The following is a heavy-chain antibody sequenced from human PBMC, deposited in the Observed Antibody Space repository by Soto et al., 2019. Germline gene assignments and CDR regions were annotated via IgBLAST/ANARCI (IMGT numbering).Heavy chain of an antibody. CDR1: GFMFSAYP. D-gene: IGHD6-13*01. V-gene: IGHV3-30*04. CDR2: ISHDGKNK. CDR3: ARGPSHYTSSWYGVDF. J-gene: IGHJ4*01. Sequence: QVQLVQSGVGVVQPGRSLRLSCAASGFMFSAYPMLWVRQAPGQGLEWVAAISHDGKNKYYADSVKGRFTISRDNSKNTLFMQLNSLRAEDTAVYYCARGPSHYTSSWYGVDFWGHGTLVTVSS.